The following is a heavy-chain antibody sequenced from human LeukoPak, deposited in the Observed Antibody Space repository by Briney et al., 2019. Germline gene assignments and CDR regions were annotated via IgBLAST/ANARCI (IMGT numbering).Heavy chain of an antibody. CDR1: GFTFSSYE. D-gene: IGHD3-10*01. CDR2: ISSSGSTI. Sequence: PGGSLRLSCAASGFTFSSYEMNWVRQAPGKGLEWVSYISSSGSTIYYADSVKGRFTISRDNAKNSLYLQMNSLRAEDTAVYYCARLRGYYYYYMDVWGKGTTVTVSS. V-gene: IGHV3-48*03. CDR3: ARLRGYYYYYMDV. J-gene: IGHJ6*03.